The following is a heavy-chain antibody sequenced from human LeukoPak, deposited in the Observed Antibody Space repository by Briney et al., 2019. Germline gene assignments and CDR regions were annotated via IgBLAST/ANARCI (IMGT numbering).Heavy chain of an antibody. CDR3: ARGDCSFISCPFDP. D-gene: IGHD2-2*01. CDR1: GYTFTGYY. Sequence: ASVKVSCKASGYTFTGYYIHWVRQAPGQGLEWMGWISPNSGGTKYAQNFQGRVTMTRDTSISTAYMELNRLRSDDTAVYYCARGDCSFISCPFDPWGQGTLVTVSS. V-gene: IGHV1-2*02. CDR2: ISPNSGGT. J-gene: IGHJ5*02.